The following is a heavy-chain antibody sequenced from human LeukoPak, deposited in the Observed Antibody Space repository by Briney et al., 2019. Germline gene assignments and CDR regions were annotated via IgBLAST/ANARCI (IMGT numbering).Heavy chain of an antibody. CDR3: ANAPVTTCRGAYCYPFDY. Sequence: PGGSLRLSCAASGFTLSSYAMSWVRQAPGKGLEWVSAISDSGNTYHADSVKGWFTISRDSSKNTLFLQMNGLRPEDAAVYYCANAPVTTCRGAYCYPFDYWGQGTLVTVSS. D-gene: IGHD2-21*01. V-gene: IGHV3-23*01. CDR1: GFTLSSYA. J-gene: IGHJ4*02. CDR2: ISDSGNT.